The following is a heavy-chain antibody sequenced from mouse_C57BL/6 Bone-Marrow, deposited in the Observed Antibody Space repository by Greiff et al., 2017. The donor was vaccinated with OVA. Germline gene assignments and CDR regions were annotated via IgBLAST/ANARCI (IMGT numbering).Heavy chain of an antibody. CDR3: VRHDYYGYWYFDV. V-gene: IGHV10-1*01. CDR1: GFSFNTYA. J-gene: IGHJ1*03. Sequence: GGGLVQPKGSLKLSCAASGFSFNTYAMNWVRQAPGKGLEWVARIRSKSNNYATYYADSVKDRFTISRDDSESMLYLQMNNLKTEDTAMYYCVRHDYYGYWYFDVWGTGTTVTVSS. CDR2: IRSKSNNYAT. D-gene: IGHD1-1*01.